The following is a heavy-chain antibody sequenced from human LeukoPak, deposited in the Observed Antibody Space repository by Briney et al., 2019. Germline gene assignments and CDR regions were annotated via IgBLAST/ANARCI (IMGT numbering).Heavy chain of an antibody. CDR2: MYYSGST. Sequence: KPSETLSLTCDVSGGSISSYYWSWIRQPPGKGLEWIGYMYYSGSTNYNPSLKSRVTISVDTSKNQFSLKLTSVTAADTAVYYCAAREGLDWLLYWGQGTLVTVSS. V-gene: IGHV4-59*01. CDR3: AAREGLDWLLY. CDR1: GGSISSYY. J-gene: IGHJ4*02. D-gene: IGHD3-9*01.